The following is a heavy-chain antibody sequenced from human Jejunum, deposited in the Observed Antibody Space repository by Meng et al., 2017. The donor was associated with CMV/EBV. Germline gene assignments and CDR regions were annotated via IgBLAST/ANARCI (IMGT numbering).Heavy chain of an antibody. V-gene: IGHV4-39*07. Sequence: SGAPIRGSDYCWGWVRQPQGKGLEWVGTVYYKGDNYKSTSIESQLTISVDTSKNKFSMRLRSVTAADTAIYYCARVTVVSQRFDYWGQGTLVTVSS. D-gene: IGHD4-11*01. CDR3: ARVTVVSQRFDY. CDR2: VYYKGDN. CDR1: GAPIRGSDYC. J-gene: IGHJ4*02.